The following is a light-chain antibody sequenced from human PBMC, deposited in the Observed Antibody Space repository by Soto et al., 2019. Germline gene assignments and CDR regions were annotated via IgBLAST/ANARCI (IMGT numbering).Light chain of an antibody. CDR2: DAF. J-gene: IGKJ1*01. V-gene: IGKV3-20*01. Sequence: ETVLTQSPGTLSLSPGERATLSCRASQSVSNKYLAWYQQRPGQAPRLLIYDAFSRATGVPDRFSGSGSGTDFTLTISRLEPEDVAVYYCQDYGTSRTFGQGPKVEI. CDR3: QDYGTSRT. CDR1: QSVSNKY.